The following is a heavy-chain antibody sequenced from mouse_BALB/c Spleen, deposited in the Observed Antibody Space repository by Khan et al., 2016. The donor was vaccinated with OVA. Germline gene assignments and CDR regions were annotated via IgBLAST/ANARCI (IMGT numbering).Heavy chain of an antibody. J-gene: IGHJ2*01. CDR2: INPSTGYT. CDR3: ARRGLRWDFDY. V-gene: IGHV1-7*01. D-gene: IGHD1-1*01. Sequence: QVQLKQSGAELAKPGASVKMSCKASGYTFINYWILWIKQRPGQGLEWIGYINPSTGYTEYNQNFKDKATLTADISSSTAYMQLSSLTSEDSAVYYCARRGLRWDFDYWGQGTTLKVSS. CDR1: GYTFINYW.